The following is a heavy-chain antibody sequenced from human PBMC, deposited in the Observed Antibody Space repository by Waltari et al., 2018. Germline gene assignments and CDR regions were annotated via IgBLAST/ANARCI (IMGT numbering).Heavy chain of an antibody. CDR1: GGSFSGYY. Sequence: QVQLQQWGAGLLKPSETLSLTCAAYGGSFSGYYWSWIRQPPGKGLEWIGEINHSGSTNYNPSRKSRVTISVDTSKNQFSLKLSSVTAADTAVYYCARGIKAAVAKSWYFDLWGRGTLVTVSS. CDR3: ARGIKAAVAKSWYFDL. J-gene: IGHJ2*01. D-gene: IGHD6-19*01. V-gene: IGHV4-34*01. CDR2: INHSGST.